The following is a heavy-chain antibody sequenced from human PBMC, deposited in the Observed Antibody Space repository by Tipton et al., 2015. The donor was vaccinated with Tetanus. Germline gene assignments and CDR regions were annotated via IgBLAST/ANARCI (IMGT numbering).Heavy chain of an antibody. V-gene: IGHV4-4*07. Sequence: TLSLTCTVSGGSISSYYWSWIRQPAGKGLEWIGRIYTSGSTNYNPSLKSRVTMSVATSKNQFSLKLSSVTAADTAVYYCARDPIIFRYDILTGTPYGMDVWGQGTTVTVSS. D-gene: IGHD3-9*01. CDR2: IYTSGST. CDR1: GGSISSYY. CDR3: ARDPIIFRYDILTGTPYGMDV. J-gene: IGHJ6*02.